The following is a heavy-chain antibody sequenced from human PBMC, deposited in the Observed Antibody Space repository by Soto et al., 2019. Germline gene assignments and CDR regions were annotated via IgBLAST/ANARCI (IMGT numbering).Heavy chain of an antibody. CDR3: SKDRWFQWLDEDGYFQH. Sequence: GGSLRLSCAASGFTFSNYAMSWVRQAPGKGLEWVSAISGSGGSTYYADSVRGRFTISRDNSKNTLHLQMNSLRAEDTAVYYCSKDRWFQWLDEDGYFQHWGQGTLVTVSS. CDR1: GFTFSNYA. V-gene: IGHV3-23*01. J-gene: IGHJ1*01. CDR2: ISGSGGST. D-gene: IGHD6-19*01.